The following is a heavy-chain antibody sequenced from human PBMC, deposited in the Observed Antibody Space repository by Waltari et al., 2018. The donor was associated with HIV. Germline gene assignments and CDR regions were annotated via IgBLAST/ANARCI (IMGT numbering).Heavy chain of an antibody. CDR2: IYYSGST. V-gene: IGHV4-31*03. CDR3: ARGLSDHGDCVKFDP. D-gene: IGHD4-17*01. CDR1: GGAISSGDYY. Sequence: QVQLQESGPGLVKPSQTLSLTCTVSGGAISSGDYYWSWIRQHPGKGLEWIGYIYYSGSTYYNPSLKSRVSISGDTSKNQFSLKVTSVTAADTAVYYCARGLSDHGDCVKFDPWGQGTLVTVSS. J-gene: IGHJ5*02.